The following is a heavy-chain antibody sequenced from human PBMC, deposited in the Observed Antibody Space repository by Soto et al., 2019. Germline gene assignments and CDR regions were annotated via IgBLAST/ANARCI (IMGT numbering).Heavy chain of an antibody. CDR3: TKDTYGAVAGTHRFGP. CDR1: GFTFNSYA. J-gene: IGHJ5*02. CDR2: ISGSGSAT. D-gene: IGHD6-19*01. V-gene: IGHV3-23*01. Sequence: EVQLLESGGDLVQPGGSLRLSCEASGFTFNSYAMNWVRQTPGKRLEGVSGISGSGSATFYADSVKGRFTISRDNSKNTLYLQMNNLRTEDTALYYCTKDTYGAVAGTHRFGPRAQGTLVTVSS.